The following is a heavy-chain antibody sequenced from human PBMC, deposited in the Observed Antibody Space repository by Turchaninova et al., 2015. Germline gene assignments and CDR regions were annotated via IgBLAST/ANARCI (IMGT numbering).Heavy chain of an antibody. CDR1: GFTFDDYG. Sequence: DVQLVESGGGVVRPGGSLRLSCAASGFTFDDYGLIWVRQAQGKGLEWVSVINWNSGCIYYADSVKVRFTISRDNAKNSLYLQMNSLRTEDTALYYCVPYDLWFDYWGQGTLVTVSS. CDR2: INWNSGCI. V-gene: IGHV3-20*04. D-gene: IGHD3/OR15-3a*01. J-gene: IGHJ4*02. CDR3: VPYDLWFDY.